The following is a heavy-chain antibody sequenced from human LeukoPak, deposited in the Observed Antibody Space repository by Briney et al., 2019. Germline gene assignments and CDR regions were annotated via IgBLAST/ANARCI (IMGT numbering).Heavy chain of an antibody. CDR1: GFTVSSNY. J-gene: IGHJ4*02. CDR2: INPDGTTT. D-gene: IGHD2-21*02. V-gene: IGHV3-74*01. CDR3: AKGGDHPDYFDY. Sequence: GGSLRLSCAASGFTVSSNYMSWVRQAPGKGLVWVSRINPDGTTTSYADSVKGRFTISRDNAKQFLYLQMSSLRTEDTAFYYCAKGGDHPDYFDYWGQGTLVTVSS.